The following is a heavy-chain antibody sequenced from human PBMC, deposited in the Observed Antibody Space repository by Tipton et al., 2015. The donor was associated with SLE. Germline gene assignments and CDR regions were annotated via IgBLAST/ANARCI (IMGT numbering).Heavy chain of an antibody. CDR2: INHSGRI. CDR1: GESLSGHY. J-gene: IGHJ6*03. V-gene: IGHV4-34*01. D-gene: IGHD2-2*03. Sequence: TLSLTCTVYGESLSGHYVLWIRQPPGKGLEWIGDINHSGRIDYNPSLMSRVTISEATSKNQFSLTLTSVTAADTGVYYCARGVAIYWITYYDYYMDVWGKGTTVTVSS. CDR3: ARGVAIYWITYYDYYMDV.